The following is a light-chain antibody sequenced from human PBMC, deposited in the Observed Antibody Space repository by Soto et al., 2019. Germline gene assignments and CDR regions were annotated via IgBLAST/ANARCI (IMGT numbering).Light chain of an antibody. CDR2: PAS. CDR1: QSVSSN. CDR3: QQYSNWPS. Sequence: TVLTQSPATLSVSPGESATLSCRASQSVSSNLAWYQQKPGQAPRLLIYPASTRATGIPARFSGSGSGTEFTLTISSLQSEDSAVYYCQQYSNWPSFGQGTKLEIK. V-gene: IGKV3-15*01. J-gene: IGKJ2*01.